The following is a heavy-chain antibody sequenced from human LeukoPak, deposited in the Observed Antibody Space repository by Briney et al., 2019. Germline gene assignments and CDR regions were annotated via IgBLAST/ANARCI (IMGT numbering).Heavy chain of an antibody. CDR3: ARFGTDYYGSGSDWFDP. V-gene: IGHV3-43*02. CDR2: ISGDGGST. Sequence: GGSLRLSCAASGFTFDDYAMHWVRQAPGKGLEWVSLISGDGGSTYYADSVEGRFTISRDNSKNSLYLQMNSLRTEDTALYYCARFGTDYYGSGSDWFDPWGQGTLVTVSS. D-gene: IGHD3-10*01. J-gene: IGHJ5*02. CDR1: GFTFDDYA.